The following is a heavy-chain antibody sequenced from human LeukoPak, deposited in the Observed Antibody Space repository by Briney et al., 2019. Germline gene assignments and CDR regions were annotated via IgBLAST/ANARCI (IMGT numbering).Heavy chain of an antibody. CDR1: GFTFSSYA. V-gene: IGHV3-30-3*01. D-gene: IGHD6-19*01. CDR2: ISYDGSNK. Sequence: PGGSLRLSCAASGFTFSSYAMHWVRQAPGKGLEWVAVISYDGSNKYYADSVKGRFTISRDNSKNTLYLQMNSLRAEDTAVYYCARESRGIAVASFDYWGQGTLVTVSS. J-gene: IGHJ4*02. CDR3: ARESRGIAVASFDY.